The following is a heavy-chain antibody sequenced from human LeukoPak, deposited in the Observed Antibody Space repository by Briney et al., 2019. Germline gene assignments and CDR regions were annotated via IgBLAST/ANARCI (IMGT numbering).Heavy chain of an antibody. Sequence: SVEVSCKASGGTFSSYTISWVRQAPGQGLEWMGRIIPILGIANYAQKFQGRVTIAADKSTSTAYMELSSLRSEDTAVYYCARSRFLEWLLPNDAFDIWGQGTMVTVSS. J-gene: IGHJ3*02. CDR3: ARSRFLEWLLPNDAFDI. V-gene: IGHV1-69*02. CDR2: IIPILGIA. D-gene: IGHD3-3*01. CDR1: GGTFSSYT.